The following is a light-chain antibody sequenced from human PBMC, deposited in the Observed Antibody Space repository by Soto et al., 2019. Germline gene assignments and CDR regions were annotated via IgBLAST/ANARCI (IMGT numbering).Light chain of an antibody. CDR2: KAS. J-gene: IGKJ4*01. CDR3: QQYNSYSLT. Sequence: DIQMTQSPSTLSATVGDRVTITCRASQSISSWLAWYQQKPGKAPRLLIYKASSLESGVPSRVSGSGSGTECTLTISSLQPDDFAPYAFQQYNSYSLTFGGGTKGDIK. CDR1: QSISSW. V-gene: IGKV1-5*03.